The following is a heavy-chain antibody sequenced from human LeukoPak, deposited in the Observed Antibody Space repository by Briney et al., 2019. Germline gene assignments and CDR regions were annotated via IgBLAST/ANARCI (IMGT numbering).Heavy chain of an antibody. CDR3: ARDRFPHDDAHFGMDV. D-gene: IGHD3-16*01. J-gene: IGHJ6*02. V-gene: IGHV3-33*01. CDR2: VWNDGR. Sequence: GGSLRLSCRPSGLIFSNYGMQGVRQAPGKGVEGVADVWNDGRDSVTGRFTISRDKSKNTVYLQMNSLRAEDTAVYYCARDRFPHDDAHFGMDVWGQGTTVIVSS. CDR1: GLIFSNYG.